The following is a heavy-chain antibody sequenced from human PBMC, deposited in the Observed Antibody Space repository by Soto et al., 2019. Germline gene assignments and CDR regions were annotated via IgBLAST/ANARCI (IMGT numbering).Heavy chain of an antibody. V-gene: IGHV4-61*05. D-gene: IGHD5-12*01. CDR2: IYDSGST. Sequence: PSETLSLTCTVSGGSISSSSYYWGWIRQPPGKGLEWIGYIYDSGSTNYNPSLKSRVTISVDTSKNQFSLKLSSVTAADTAVYYCARAPYGGYISFDYWGQGTLVTVSS. CDR3: ARAPYGGYISFDY. J-gene: IGHJ4*02. CDR1: GGSISSSSYY.